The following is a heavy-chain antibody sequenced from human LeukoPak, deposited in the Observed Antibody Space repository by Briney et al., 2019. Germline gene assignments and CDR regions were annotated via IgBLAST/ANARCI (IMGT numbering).Heavy chain of an antibody. CDR1: GGSFSGYY. J-gene: IGHJ6*03. CDR3: ARGRRYCSSSSCSQFYYYYYMDV. D-gene: IGHD2-2*01. Sequence: SETLSLTCAVYGGSFSGYYWSWIRQPPGKGLEWIGEIKHSGSTNYNPSLKRRVTISVDTSKNQFALKLSSVPAADTAVYYCARGRRYCSSSSCSQFYYYYYMDVWGKGNTVTVSS. CDR2: IKHSGST. V-gene: IGHV4-34*01.